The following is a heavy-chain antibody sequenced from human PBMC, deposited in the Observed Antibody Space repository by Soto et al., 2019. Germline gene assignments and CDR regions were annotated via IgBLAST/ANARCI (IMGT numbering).Heavy chain of an antibody. V-gene: IGHV4-39*01. D-gene: IGHD3-16*01. CDR3: ASPTLGAFDI. CDR1: GGSISSSNYY. J-gene: IGHJ3*02. CDR2: IYYSGST. Sequence: PSETLSLTCTVSGGSISSSNYYWGWIRQPPGKGLEWIGSIYYSGSTSYNPSLKSRVTISVDTSKNQFSLRLSSVTAADTAVYYCASPTLGAFDIWGQGTMVTVSS.